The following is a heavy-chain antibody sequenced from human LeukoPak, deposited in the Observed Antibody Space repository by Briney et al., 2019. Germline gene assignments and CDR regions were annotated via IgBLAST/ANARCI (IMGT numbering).Heavy chain of an antibody. CDR3: ARSNYYDSSEVDY. D-gene: IGHD3-22*01. V-gene: IGHV1-2*06. CDR2: INPNSGGT. Sequence: ASVKVSCKASGYTFTGYYMHWVRQAPGQGLEWMGRINPNSGGTNYAQKFQGRVTMTRDTSISTAYMELSRLRSDDTAVYYCARSNYYDSSEVDYWGQGTLVTVSS. CDR1: GYTFTGYY. J-gene: IGHJ4*02.